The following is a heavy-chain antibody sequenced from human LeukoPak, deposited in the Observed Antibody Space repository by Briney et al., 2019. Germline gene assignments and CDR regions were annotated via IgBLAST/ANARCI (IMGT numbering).Heavy chain of an antibody. CDR1: GFTFSSYS. Sequence: GGSLRLXCAASGFTFSSYSMNWVRQAPGKGLEWVSSISSSSSYIYYADSVKGRFTISRDNAKNSLYLQMNSLRAEDTAVYYCARDLGGDSSAMAGAFDIWGQGTMVTVSS. D-gene: IGHD3-22*01. CDR3: ARDLGGDSSAMAGAFDI. J-gene: IGHJ3*02. V-gene: IGHV3-21*01. CDR2: ISSSSSYI.